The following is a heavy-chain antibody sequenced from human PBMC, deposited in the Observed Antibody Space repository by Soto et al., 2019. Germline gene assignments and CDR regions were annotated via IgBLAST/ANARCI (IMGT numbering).Heavy chain of an antibody. J-gene: IGHJ5*02. V-gene: IGHV4-4*07. D-gene: IGHD1-1*01. CDR3: VRDGTKNLRDWFEP. CDR1: GPSLNGYY. CDR2: IYATGSS. Sequence: RAETLSLTCHLSGPSLNGYYLSWIRQPPGKGLELIGRIYATGSSDYNPSLKSRITISVEMSKKQFSLTLRSVTAADTAMYYCVRDGTKNLRDWFEPWGQGILVTVSS.